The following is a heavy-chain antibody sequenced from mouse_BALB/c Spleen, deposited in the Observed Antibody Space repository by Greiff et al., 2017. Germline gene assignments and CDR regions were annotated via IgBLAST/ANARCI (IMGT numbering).Heavy chain of an antibody. CDR3: TSFITTAVYAMDY. CDR1: GYTFTSYW. J-gene: IGHJ4*01. Sequence: LQQPGSELVRPGASVKLSCKASGYTFTSYWMHWVKQRPEQGLEWIGNIYPGSGSTNYDEKFKSKATLTVDTSSSTAYMQLSSLTSEDSAVYYCTSFITTAVYAMDYWGQGTSVTVSS. D-gene: IGHD1-2*01. V-gene: IGHV1S22*01. CDR2: IYPGSGST.